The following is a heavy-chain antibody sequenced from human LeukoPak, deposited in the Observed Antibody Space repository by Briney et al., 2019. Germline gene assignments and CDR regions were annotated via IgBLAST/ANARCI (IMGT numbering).Heavy chain of an antibody. Sequence: GGTLRLSCAASGFTFSSYSMNWVRQAPGKGLEWGSSISSSSSYIYYADSVKCRCTISRDNAKISLYLQMNSLRAEDTAVYYCARDRTTVFDYWGQGTLVTVSS. CDR3: ARDRTTVFDY. D-gene: IGHD4-17*01. J-gene: IGHJ4*02. CDR2: ISSSSSYI. V-gene: IGHV3-21*01. CDR1: GFTFSSYS.